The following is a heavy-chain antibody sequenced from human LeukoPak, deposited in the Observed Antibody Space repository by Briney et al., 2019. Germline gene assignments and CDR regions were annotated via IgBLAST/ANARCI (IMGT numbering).Heavy chain of an antibody. J-gene: IGHJ4*02. V-gene: IGHV1-2*02. D-gene: IGHD6-13*01. Sequence: ASVKVSCKASGYTFTGYYMHWVRQAPGQGLEWMVWINPGSGATNYAQRFQGRVTMTRDMSMSTAYMELSRLTSDDTAVYYCARDGYSSSRIFDYWGQGTLVTVSS. CDR1: GYTFTGYY. CDR2: INPGSGAT. CDR3: ARDGYSSSRIFDY.